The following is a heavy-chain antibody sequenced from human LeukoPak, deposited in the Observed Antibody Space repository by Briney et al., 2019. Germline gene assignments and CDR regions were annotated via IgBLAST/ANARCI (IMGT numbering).Heavy chain of an antibody. Sequence: GGSLRLSCAASGFTFSSYSMNWVRQAPGKGLEWVSSISSSSSYIYYADSVKGRFTISRDNAKNSQYLQMNSLRAEDTAVYYCAKKRHGAPLDAFDIWGQGTMVTVSS. J-gene: IGHJ3*02. D-gene: IGHD4-17*01. CDR1: GFTFSSYS. CDR2: ISSSSSYI. V-gene: IGHV3-21*04. CDR3: AKKRHGAPLDAFDI.